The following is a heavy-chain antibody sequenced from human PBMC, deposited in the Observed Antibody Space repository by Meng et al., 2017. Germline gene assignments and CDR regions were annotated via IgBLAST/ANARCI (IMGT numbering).Heavy chain of an antibody. V-gene: IGHV1-18*01. CDR1: GYTFTSYG. CDR3: ARLDRERFLEWLPRYYYGMDV. Sequence: ASVKVSCKASGYTFTSYGISWVRQAPGQGLEWMGWISAYNGNTNYAQKLQGRVTTTTDTSTSTAYMELRSLRSDDTAVYYCARLDRERFLEWLPRYYYGMDVWGQGTTVTVSS. J-gene: IGHJ6*02. CDR2: ISAYNGNT. D-gene: IGHD3-3*01.